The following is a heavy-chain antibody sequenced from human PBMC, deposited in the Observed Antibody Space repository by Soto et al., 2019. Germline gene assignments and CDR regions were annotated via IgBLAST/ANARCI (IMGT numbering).Heavy chain of an antibody. D-gene: IGHD6-13*01. CDR2: INPASGST. CDR3: ARDLAAGDH. J-gene: IGHJ4*02. Sequence: QVQLVQSGAEVKKPGASVKVSCRTSGYTFTHYYIHWVRQAPGQGLEWLAIINPASGSTNYAQDFQGRVTLTIETSTTTVYMELSGLRAEDTAIFYCARDLAAGDHWGQGTLVTVSS. V-gene: IGHV1-46*01. CDR1: GYTFTHYY.